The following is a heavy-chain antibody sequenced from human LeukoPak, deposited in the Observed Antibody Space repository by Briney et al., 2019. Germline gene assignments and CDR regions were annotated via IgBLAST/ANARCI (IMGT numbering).Heavy chain of an antibody. CDR2: IYVSGST. CDR1: GSSLSTPNYY. J-gene: IGHJ4*02. CDR3: ARAPHPGGEPGAGPWGFDS. V-gene: IGHV4-61*02. D-gene: IGHD6-13*01. Sequence: SETLSLTCTVYGSSLSTPNYYRRSIRQPAGRGVEWIGRIYVSGSTPPNPSLKSRVTISIDTSKNQFSLNLYPVTTADTAVYYCARAPHPGGEPGAGPWGFDSWGQGTLVTVSS.